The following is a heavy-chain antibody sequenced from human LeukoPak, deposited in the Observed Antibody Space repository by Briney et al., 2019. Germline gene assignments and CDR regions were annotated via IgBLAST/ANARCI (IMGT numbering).Heavy chain of an antibody. Sequence: GGSLTLTCAASGFTVSSYYMSWVRQPPGKGLEGVSVIYSGGSTYYADSVKGRFTISRDNSKNTLYLQMNSLRAEDTAVYYCARDHGWGANVFDIWGQGTMVTVSS. CDR1: GFTVSSYY. D-gene: IGHD3-16*01. V-gene: IGHV3-66*01. CDR3: ARDHGWGANVFDI. CDR2: IYSGGST. J-gene: IGHJ3*02.